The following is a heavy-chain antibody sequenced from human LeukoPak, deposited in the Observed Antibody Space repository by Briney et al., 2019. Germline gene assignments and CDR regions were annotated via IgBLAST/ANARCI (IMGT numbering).Heavy chain of an antibody. Sequence: ASVTVSFTVSVYTFTYWYMHWVRQAPGQGREGMGWVDPKSGGTTYGQKFRGRVTMTRDTSISTVYMDLSSLRSDDTAFYYCARGKGSSWFDYWGQGTLVTVSS. CDR3: ARGKGSSWFDY. CDR2: VDPKSGGT. CDR1: VYTFTYWY. V-gene: IGHV1-2*02. J-gene: IGHJ4*02. D-gene: IGHD6-13*01.